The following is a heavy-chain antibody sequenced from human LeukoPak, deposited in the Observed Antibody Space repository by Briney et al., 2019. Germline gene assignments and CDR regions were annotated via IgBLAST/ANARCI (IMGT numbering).Heavy chain of an antibody. J-gene: IGHJ4*02. V-gene: IGHV3-30*03. D-gene: IGHD6-19*01. CDR2: ISYDGSNK. CDR3: ARFYFPEEHDRAWYEAH. CDR1: RFTFNIYA. Sequence: PGGSLRLSCAASRFTFNIYAMSWVRQAPGKGLEWVAVISYDGSNKYYADSVKGRFTISRDNSKNTLYLQMKSLRADDTGTYYCARFYFPEEHDRAWYEAHWGQGVLVTVS.